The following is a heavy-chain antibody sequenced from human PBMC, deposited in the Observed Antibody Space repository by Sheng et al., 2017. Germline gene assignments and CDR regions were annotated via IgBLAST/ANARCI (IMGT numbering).Heavy chain of an antibody. CDR3: ARDQEGFGVTFDY. J-gene: IGHJ4*02. CDR1: GYSISSGYY. Sequence: QVQLQESGPGLVKPSETLSLTCAVSGYSISSGYYWGWIRQPPGKGLEWIGSIYHSGSTYYNPSLKSRVTISVDTSKNQFSLKLSSVTAADTAVYYCARDQEGFGVTFDYWGQGTLVTVSS. D-gene: IGHD3-10*01. CDR2: IYHSGST. V-gene: IGHV4-38-2*02.